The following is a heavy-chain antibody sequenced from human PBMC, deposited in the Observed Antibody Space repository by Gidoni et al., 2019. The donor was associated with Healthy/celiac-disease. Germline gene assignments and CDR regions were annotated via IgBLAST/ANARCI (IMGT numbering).Heavy chain of an antibody. CDR1: GGSFSGYY. J-gene: IGHJ4*02. CDR3: ARSDRIAVAGEPFDY. D-gene: IGHD6-19*01. CDR2: INHSGST. Sequence: QVQLQQWGAGLLKPSETLSLTCAVYGGSFSGYYWSWIRQHPGKGLEWIGEINHSGSTNYNPSLKSRVTISVDTSKNQLSLKLSSVTAADTAVYYCARSDRIAVAGEPFDYWGQGTLVTVSS. V-gene: IGHV4-34*01.